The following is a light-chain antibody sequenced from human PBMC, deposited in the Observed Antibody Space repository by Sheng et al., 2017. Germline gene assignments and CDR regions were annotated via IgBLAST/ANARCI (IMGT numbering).Light chain of an antibody. CDR3: QQYHTSPPT. CDR1: QSVSSN. Sequence: ETVMTQSPATLSVSPGERATLSCRASQSVSSNLAWYQQKPGQAPRLLIYGASTRATGIPARFSGSGSGTEFTLTISSPQPEDSAVYYCQQYHTSPPTFGPGTKAVIK. J-gene: IGKJ1*01. V-gene: IGKV3-15*01. CDR2: GAS.